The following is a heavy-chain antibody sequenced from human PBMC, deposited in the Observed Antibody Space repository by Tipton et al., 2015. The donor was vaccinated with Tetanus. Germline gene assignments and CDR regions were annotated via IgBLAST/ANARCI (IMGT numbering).Heavy chain of an antibody. D-gene: IGHD3-22*01. CDR3: ARDRYYDSSGYYSLNDY. V-gene: IGHV1-18*01. Sequence: QLVQSGAEVKKPGASVKVSCKASGHTFTSYGISWVRQAPGQGLEWMGWISAYNGNTNYAQKLQGRVTMTTDTSTSTAYMELRSLRPDDTAVYYCARDRYYDSSGYYSLNDYWGQGTLVTVSS. CDR1: GHTFTSYG. J-gene: IGHJ4*02. CDR2: ISAYNGNT.